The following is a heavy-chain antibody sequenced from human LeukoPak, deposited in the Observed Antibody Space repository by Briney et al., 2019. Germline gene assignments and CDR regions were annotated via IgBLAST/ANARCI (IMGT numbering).Heavy chain of an antibody. V-gene: IGHV3-11*04. CDR1: GFTFSDYY. D-gene: IGHD6-6*01. CDR2: ISSSGSTI. CDR3: ARVHSSFDYYYYYYMDV. J-gene: IGHJ6*03. Sequence: GGSLRLSCAASGFTFSDYYMSWIRQAPGKGLEWVSYISSSGSTIYYADSVKGRFTISRDNAKNSLYLQMNSLRAEDTAAYYCARVHSSFDYYYYYYMDVWGKGTTVTVSS.